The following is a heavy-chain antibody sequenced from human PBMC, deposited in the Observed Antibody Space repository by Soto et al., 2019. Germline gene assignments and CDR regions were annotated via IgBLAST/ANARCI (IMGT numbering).Heavy chain of an antibody. CDR3: ARETYYYDSSGYYYWYFDL. CDR2: IYTSGST. CDR1: GGSISSYY. D-gene: IGHD3-22*01. Sequence: SETLSLTCTVSGGSISSYYWSWIRQPAGKGLEWIGRIYTSGSTNYNPSLKSRVTMSVDTSKNQFSLKLSSVTAADTAVYYCARETYYYDSSGYYYWYFDLWRRGTLVTVSS. J-gene: IGHJ2*01. V-gene: IGHV4-4*07.